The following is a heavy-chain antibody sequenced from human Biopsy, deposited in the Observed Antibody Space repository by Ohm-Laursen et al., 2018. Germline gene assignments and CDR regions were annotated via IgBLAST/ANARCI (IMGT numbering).Heavy chain of an antibody. J-gene: IGHJ5*02. V-gene: IGHV4-59*12. CDR1: GDSINSSY. CDR3: ARGLPRIAPMVRGRRTWSDP. Sequence: SETLSLTCAVSGDSINSSYWSWIRQAPGKGLEWIGFISNSGNTSYNPSLKSRVTISADTSKNQFPLNLYSVTAADTAVYFCARGLPRIAPMVRGRRTWSDPWGQGTLVTVSS. D-gene: IGHD3-10*01. CDR2: ISNSGNT.